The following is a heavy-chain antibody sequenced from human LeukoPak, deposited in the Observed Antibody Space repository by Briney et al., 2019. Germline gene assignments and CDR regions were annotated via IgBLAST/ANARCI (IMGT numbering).Heavy chain of an antibody. CDR1: GYTFTGYY. V-gene: IGHV1-2*04. Sequence: ASVKVSCKASGYTFTGYYMHWVRQAPGQGLEWMGWINPNSGGTNYAQKFQGWVTMTRDTSISTAYMELSRLRSDDTAVCYCARDSGYSSSWTPYYYYGMDVWGQGTTVTVSS. CDR3: ARDSGYSSSWTPYYYYGMDV. D-gene: IGHD6-13*01. CDR2: INPNSGGT. J-gene: IGHJ6*02.